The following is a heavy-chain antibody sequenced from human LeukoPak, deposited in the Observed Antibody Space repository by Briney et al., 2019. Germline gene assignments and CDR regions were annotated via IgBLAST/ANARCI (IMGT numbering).Heavy chain of an antibody. J-gene: IGHJ3*02. D-gene: IGHD5-12*01. CDR1: GGSISSGDYY. CDR2: IYYSGST. Sequence: PSQTLSLTCTVSGGSISSGDYYWSWIRQPPGKGLEWIGYIYYSGSTYYNPSLKSRVTISVDTSKNQFSLKLSSVTAADTAVYYCAIDSGYDTWPFDIWGQGTMVTVSS. CDR3: AIDSGYDTWPFDI. V-gene: IGHV4-30-4*08.